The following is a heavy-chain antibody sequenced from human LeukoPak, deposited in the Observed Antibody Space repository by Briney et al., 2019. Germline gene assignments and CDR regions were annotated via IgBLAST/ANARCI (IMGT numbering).Heavy chain of an antibody. J-gene: IGHJ3*02. Sequence: ASVKVSCKASGYTFIGYYIHWVRLAPGQGLEWMGWIKPDSAGTKYAQQFEGRVTMTRDTSISTVYVELSRLRSDDTAVYYCARDGGGAMVIGDAFDIWGQGTMVTVSS. CDR1: GYTFIGYY. D-gene: IGHD5-18*01. CDR2: IKPDSAGT. V-gene: IGHV1-2*02. CDR3: ARDGGGAMVIGDAFDI.